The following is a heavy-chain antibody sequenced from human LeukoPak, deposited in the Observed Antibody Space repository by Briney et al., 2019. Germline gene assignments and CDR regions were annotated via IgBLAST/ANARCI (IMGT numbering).Heavy chain of an antibody. D-gene: IGHD2-2*01. Sequence: PSETLSLTCSVSGGSVTTSNWWSWVRQPPGKGLEWIGEVYHSGATNYNPSLKSRVIISLDKSKNQFSLNLNSVTAADTAVYYCARAGQGYCTSTSCYLSLDYWGQGTLVTVSS. CDR2: VYHSGAT. J-gene: IGHJ4*02. CDR1: GGSVTTSNW. V-gene: IGHV4-4*02. CDR3: ARAGQGYCTSTSCYLSLDY.